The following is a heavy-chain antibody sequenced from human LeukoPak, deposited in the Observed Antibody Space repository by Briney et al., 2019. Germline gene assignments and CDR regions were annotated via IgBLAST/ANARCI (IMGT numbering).Heavy chain of an antibody. CDR3: ARQSGTYWGLDY. Sequence: ASVKVSCKASGYTFSDYYIHWVPQAPGHGLEWLGWMNVKTGATSSAQRFPGRFTMTRDTSIGTASMEFSSLTSDDTAVYYCARQSGTYWGLDYWGQGTLVTISS. CDR1: GYTFSDYY. CDR2: MNVKTGAT. V-gene: IGHV1-2*02. J-gene: IGHJ4*02. D-gene: IGHD1-26*01.